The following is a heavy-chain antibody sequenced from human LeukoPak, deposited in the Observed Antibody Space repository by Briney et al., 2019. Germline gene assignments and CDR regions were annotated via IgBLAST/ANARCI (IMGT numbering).Heavy chain of an antibody. J-gene: IGHJ4*02. Sequence: GASVKVSCKASAYTFTDYYMHWVRQAPGQGLEWMGWINPNSGGTNYAQKFQGRVTMTRDTSISTAYMELSTLRSDDTAVYYCARSSGWSLFDYWGQGTRVTVSS. V-gene: IGHV1-2*02. CDR1: AYTFTDYY. D-gene: IGHD6-19*01. CDR3: ARSSGWSLFDY. CDR2: INPNSGGT.